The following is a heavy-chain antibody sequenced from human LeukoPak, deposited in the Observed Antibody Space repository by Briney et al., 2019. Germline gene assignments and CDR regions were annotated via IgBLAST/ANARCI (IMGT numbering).Heavy chain of an antibody. CDR1: GASISSYY. V-gene: IGHV4-4*07. CDR2: FSTGGST. J-gene: IGHJ4*02. CDR3: ARAARAYNGYYNLDY. Sequence: SETLSLTCTVSGASISSYYWTWIRQPAGEGLEWIGRFSTGGSTNYNPSLKSRVTMSLDTSNNQFSLKLRAVTAADTAVYYCARAARAYNGYYNLDYWGQGTLVTVS. D-gene: IGHD1-26*01.